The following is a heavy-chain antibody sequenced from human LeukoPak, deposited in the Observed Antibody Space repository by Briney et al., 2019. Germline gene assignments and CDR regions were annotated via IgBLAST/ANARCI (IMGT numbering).Heavy chain of an antibody. Sequence: ASVKVSCKASGYTFTSYDINWVRQATGQGLEWMGWMNPNSGNTGYAQKFQGRVTMTRNTSISTAYMELSSLRSEDTAVYYCASMGYCSGGSCYPYYYYGVDVWGQGTTVTVSS. D-gene: IGHD2-15*01. CDR2: MNPNSGNT. CDR3: ASMGYCSGGSCYPYYYYGVDV. V-gene: IGHV1-8*01. J-gene: IGHJ6*02. CDR1: GYTFTSYD.